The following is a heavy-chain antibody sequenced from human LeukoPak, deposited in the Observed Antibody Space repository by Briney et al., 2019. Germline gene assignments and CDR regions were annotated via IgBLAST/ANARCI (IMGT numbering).Heavy chain of an antibody. CDR2: IYYSGST. Sequence: SETLSLTCTVSGGSISSSSYYWGWIRQPPGKGLEWIGSIYYSGSTYYNPSLKSRVTISVDTSKNQFSLKLSSVTAADTAVYYCAGNSSGYYLYYYYGMDVWGQGTTVTVSS. D-gene: IGHD3-22*01. CDR3: AGNSSGYYLYYYYGMDV. J-gene: IGHJ6*02. V-gene: IGHV4-39*01. CDR1: GGSISSSSYY.